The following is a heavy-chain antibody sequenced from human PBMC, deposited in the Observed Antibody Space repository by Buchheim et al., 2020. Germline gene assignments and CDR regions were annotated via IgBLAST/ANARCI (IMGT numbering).Heavy chain of an antibody. Sequence: EVQLLESGGGLVQPGGSLRLSCAASGFTFSSYSMSWVRQAPGKGLEWVSAIRGSGGSTYYADSGKGRFTISRENSQHTLYLQMNSLRAEDTAVYYCAKAVYSSSWYLFGYWGQGTL. CDR2: IRGSGGST. CDR1: GFTFSSYS. V-gene: IGHV3-23*01. J-gene: IGHJ4*02. D-gene: IGHD6-13*01. CDR3: AKAVYSSSWYLFGY.